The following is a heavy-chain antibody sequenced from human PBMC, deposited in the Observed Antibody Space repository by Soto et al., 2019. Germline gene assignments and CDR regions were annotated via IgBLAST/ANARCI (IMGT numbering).Heavy chain of an antibody. Sequence: MQMVESGGGSVQPGGSLRLSCEASGFPFSHYWMHWVRQTPGKGLVWVSRINPAGTITNYADSVEGRFTISRDNADSALLLQMNSLSADDTAIYYCTSDMFGLRDIWGQGTLVTVSS. CDR1: GFPFSHYW. D-gene: IGHD3-3*02. CDR2: INPAGTIT. CDR3: TSDMFGLRDI. J-gene: IGHJ4*02. V-gene: IGHV3-74*01.